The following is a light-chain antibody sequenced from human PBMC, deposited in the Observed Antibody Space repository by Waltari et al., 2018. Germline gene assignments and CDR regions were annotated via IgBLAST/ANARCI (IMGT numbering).Light chain of an antibody. Sequence: DIQMTQSPSTLSASVGDRVTLTCRARQSISTYLAWYHQRPGKAPKLLIYKSSSLQTGVPSRFSGSGSGTEFTLTITSLQPDDFASYYCHQYYSYSRTFGQGTKVEIK. CDR1: QSISTY. V-gene: IGKV1-5*03. J-gene: IGKJ1*01. CDR2: KSS. CDR3: HQYYSYSRT.